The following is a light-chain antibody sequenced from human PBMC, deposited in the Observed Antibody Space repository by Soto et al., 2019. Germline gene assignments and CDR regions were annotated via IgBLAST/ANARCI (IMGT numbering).Light chain of an antibody. CDR3: HQSYSTPRT. CDR1: KRISTY. V-gene: IGKV1-39*01. Sequence: DIQMTQSPSSLSASVGDRVTITCRASKRISTYLNWYQQKVGKAPKLLIYAASSLQSGVPSRFSCSGSGTDFTLTISSLQPEDFETYYCHQSYSTPRTFGQGTKLEIK. J-gene: IGKJ2*02. CDR2: AAS.